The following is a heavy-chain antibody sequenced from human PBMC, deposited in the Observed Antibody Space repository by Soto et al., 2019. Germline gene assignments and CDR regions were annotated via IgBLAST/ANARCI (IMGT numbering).Heavy chain of an antibody. Sequence: SETLSLTCAVSGGSISGSYYYWAWLRQSPGKGPEWIGSVFYTGFTSYSPSLESRVSVSVDTSKSQFSLKLSAVTAADTAVYYCATSQKGYNWNYFDHWGQGALVTVS. J-gene: IGHJ4*02. D-gene: IGHD1-20*01. CDR3: ATSQKGYNWNYFDH. V-gene: IGHV4-39*01. CDR2: VFYTGFT. CDR1: GGSISGSYYY.